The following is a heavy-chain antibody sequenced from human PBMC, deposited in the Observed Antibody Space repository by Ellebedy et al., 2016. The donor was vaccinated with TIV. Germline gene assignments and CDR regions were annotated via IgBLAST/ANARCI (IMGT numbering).Heavy chain of an antibody. CDR3: ARDPGGGGDYGDNWFDP. D-gene: IGHD3-10*01. Sequence: GESLKISCAASGFTVSDYFMTWVRQAPGKGLEWVSVIYKNGGTNYTDSVNGRFTITRDDSKNTLYLQMNSLRAEDMAVYYCARDPGGGGDYGDNWFDPWGQGTLVTVSS. V-gene: IGHV3-66*01. CDR1: GFTVSDYF. CDR2: IYKNGGT. J-gene: IGHJ5*02.